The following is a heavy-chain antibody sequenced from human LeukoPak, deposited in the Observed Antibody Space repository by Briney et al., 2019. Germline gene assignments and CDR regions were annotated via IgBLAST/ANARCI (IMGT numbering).Heavy chain of an antibody. CDR1: GFTFGNYA. V-gene: IGHV3-23*01. CDR3: VKSGGACTSTSCPFDY. J-gene: IGHJ4*02. Sequence: PGGSLRLSCAASGFTFGNYAMSWARQAPGKGLEWVSAISGSGGSTYYADSVKGRFTISRDNPKNTLYLQMNSLRAEDTAVYYCVKSGGACTSTSCPFDYWGQGTLVTVSS. CDR2: ISGSGGST. D-gene: IGHD2-2*01.